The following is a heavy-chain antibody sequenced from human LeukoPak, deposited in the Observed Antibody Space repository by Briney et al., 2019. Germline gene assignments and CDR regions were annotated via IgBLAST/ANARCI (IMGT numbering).Heavy chain of an antibody. CDR2: ISSSGSTI. Sequence: HPGGSLRLSCAASGFTFSSYEMNWVRQAPGKGLEWVSYISSSGSTIYYADSVKGRFTISRDNAKNSLYLQMNSLRAEDTAVYYCTRDGGFYYYMDVWGKGTTVTISS. CDR3: TRDGGFYYYMDV. CDR1: GFTFSSYE. V-gene: IGHV3-48*03. J-gene: IGHJ6*03. D-gene: IGHD3-16*01.